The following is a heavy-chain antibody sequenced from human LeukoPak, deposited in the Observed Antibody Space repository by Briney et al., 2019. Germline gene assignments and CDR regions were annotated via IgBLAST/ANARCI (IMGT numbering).Heavy chain of an antibody. V-gene: IGHV4-4*09. Sequence: PSETLSLTCTVSGGSISSYYWSWIRQPPGKGLEWIGYIYTSGSTNYNPSLKSRVTISVDTSKNQFSLKLSSVTAADTAVYYCARACGSGHNRPTAILNWFDPWGQGTLVTVSS. CDR3: ARACGSGHNRPTAILNWFDP. D-gene: IGHD3-10*01. CDR2: IYTSGST. CDR1: GGSISSYY. J-gene: IGHJ5*02.